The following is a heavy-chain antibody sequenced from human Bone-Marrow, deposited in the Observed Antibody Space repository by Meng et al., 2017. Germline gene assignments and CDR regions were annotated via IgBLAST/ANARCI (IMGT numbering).Heavy chain of an antibody. CDR3: ASTYYYDSTGPNWFGP. CDR1: GGSISRGGYY. CDR2: VYYSGTT. Sequence: QVQLQEPGPGLVKPSQTLALTCTASGGSISRGGYYWSWIRQHPGKGLEWNGYVYYSGTTDYNPSLKSRVTISADTSKNQFSLKLSAVTAADTAVYYCASTYYYDSTGPNWFGPWGQGTLVTVSS. J-gene: IGHJ5*02. D-gene: IGHD3-22*01. V-gene: IGHV4-31*03.